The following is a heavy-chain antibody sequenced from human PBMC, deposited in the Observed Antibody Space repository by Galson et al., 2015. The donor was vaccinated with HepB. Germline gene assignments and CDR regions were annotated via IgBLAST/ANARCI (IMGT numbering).Heavy chain of an antibody. CDR3: VGESSGGKRD. CDR1: GLTFNHAW. Sequence: SLRLSCAASGLTFNHAWMSWVRQAPGKGLEWIGRTRNKPHGYIADYAASVKGRFIISRDDSKNSLYLQMNSLKTEDTAVYYCVGESSGGKRDWGQGTLVIVSS. V-gene: IGHV3-72*01. CDR2: TRNKPHGYIA. D-gene: IGHD4-23*01. J-gene: IGHJ4*02.